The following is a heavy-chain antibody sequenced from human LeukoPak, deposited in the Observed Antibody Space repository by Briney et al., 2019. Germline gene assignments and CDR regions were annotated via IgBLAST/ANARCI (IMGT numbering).Heavy chain of an antibody. Sequence: GGSLRPSCAASGFTFSSYSMNWVRQAPGKGLEWVSAISGSGGRTYYADSVKGRFTISRDNSKNTLYLQMNNLRAEDTAVYYCAKAGRGGAITMVRGVKGDYYYMDVWGKGTTVTISS. CDR2: ISGSGGRT. D-gene: IGHD3-10*01. J-gene: IGHJ6*03. V-gene: IGHV3-23*01. CDR3: AKAGRGGAITMVRGVKGDYYYMDV. CDR1: GFTFSSYS.